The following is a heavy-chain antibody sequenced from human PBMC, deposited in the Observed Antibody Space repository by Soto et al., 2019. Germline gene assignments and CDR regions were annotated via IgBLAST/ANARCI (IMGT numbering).Heavy chain of an antibody. J-gene: IGHJ4*02. CDR1: RFTFSSYC. CDR2: IWYDGTNK. V-gene: IGHV3-33*01. Sequence: PAGTLRLSCGASRFTFSSYCMQWVRQAPGKGLVRVTVIWYDGTNKYYTDSVEGRFTISRDNSKNTLYVQMNSLRAEDTAVYYCASDTDCGPPRPSLFRGQAPLLTGSS. D-gene: IGHD2-21*01. CDR3: ASDTDCGPPRPSLF.